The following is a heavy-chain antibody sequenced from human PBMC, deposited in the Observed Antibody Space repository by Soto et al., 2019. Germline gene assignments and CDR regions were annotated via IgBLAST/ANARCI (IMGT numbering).Heavy chain of an antibody. V-gene: IGHV3-21*06. CDR3: ARDPPLSMIVVVGVYDF. CDR1: GFTLTNEN. J-gene: IGHJ4*02. CDR2: ISSRSTFI. Sequence: SLRLSCAVLGFTLTNENMNWVRQAPGKGLEWVSSISSRSTFINYADSVKGRFTISRDNDKGLVYLQMNSLRAEDTAVYYCARDPPLSMIVVVGVYDFWGQGTLVTVSS. D-gene: IGHD3-22*01.